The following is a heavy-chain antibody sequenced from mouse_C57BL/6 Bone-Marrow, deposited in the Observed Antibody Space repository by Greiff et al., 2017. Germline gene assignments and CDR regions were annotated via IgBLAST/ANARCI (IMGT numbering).Heavy chain of an antibody. CDR3: ARCDYDGLYAIDD. V-gene: IGHV1-52*01. CDR2: IDPSDSDT. CDR1: GYTFTSYW. J-gene: IGHJ4*01. Sequence: QVQLQQPGAELVRPGSSVKLSCKASGYTFTSYWMHWVKQRPIQGLEWIGNIDPSDSDTHYNQKFKDKATLTVDKSSSTAYMQLSSLTSEDSAVYYCARCDYDGLYAIDDWGQGTSVTVSS. D-gene: IGHD2-4*01.